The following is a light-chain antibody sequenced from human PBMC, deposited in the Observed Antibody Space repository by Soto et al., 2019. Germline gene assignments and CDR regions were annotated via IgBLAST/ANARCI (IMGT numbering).Light chain of an antibody. CDR2: KAS. Sequence: DIQMTQSPSTLSASVGDRVTITCRASQSISSWLAWYQQKPGKAPKLLIYKASSLESGVQSRFSGSGSGTEFTLTISSLQSEDFAVYYCQQYNNWLWTFGQGTKVDIK. CDR1: QSISSW. V-gene: IGKV1-5*03. J-gene: IGKJ1*01. CDR3: QQYNNWLWT.